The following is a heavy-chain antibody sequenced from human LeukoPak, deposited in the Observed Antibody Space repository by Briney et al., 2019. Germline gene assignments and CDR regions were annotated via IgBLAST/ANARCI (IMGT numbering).Heavy chain of an antibody. D-gene: IGHD3-22*01. CDR2: IIPIFGTA. CDR3: ARGLAYYYDSSGYYAKWYYYYYMDV. J-gene: IGHJ6*03. CDR1: GDTFSNCG. Sequence: ASVKVSCKASGDTFSNCGISWVRQAPGQGLEWMGGIIPIFGTANYAQKFQGRVTITTDESTSTAYMELSSLRSEDTAVYYCARGLAYYYDSSGYYAKWYYYYYMDVWGKGTTVTVSS. V-gene: IGHV1-69*05.